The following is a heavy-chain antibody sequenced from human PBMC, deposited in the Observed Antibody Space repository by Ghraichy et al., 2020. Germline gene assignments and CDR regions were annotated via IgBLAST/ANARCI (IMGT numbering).Heavy chain of an antibody. CDR1: GGSISSYY. CDR3: ARGITGTYDAFDI. D-gene: IGHD1-7*01. CDR2: IYYSGST. J-gene: IGHJ3*02. V-gene: IGHV4-59*01. Sequence: SQTLSLTCTVSGGSISSYYWSLIRQPPGKGLEWIGYIYYSGSTNYNPSLKSRVTISVDTSKNQFSLKLSSVTAADTAVYYCARGITGTYDAFDIWGQGTMVTVSS.